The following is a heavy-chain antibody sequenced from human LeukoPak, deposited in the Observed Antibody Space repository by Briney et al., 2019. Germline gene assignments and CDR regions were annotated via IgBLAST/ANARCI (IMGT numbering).Heavy chain of an antibody. CDR2: IYYSGST. V-gene: IGHV4-39*01. J-gene: IGHJ4*02. CDR1: GGSISSSSYY. CDR3: TASDSSGYRPFDY. D-gene: IGHD3-22*01. Sequence: SETLSLTCTVSGGSISSSSYYWGWIRQPPGKGLERIGSIYYSGSTYYNPSLKSRVTISVDTSKNQFSLKLSSVTAADTAVYYCTASDSSGYRPFDYWGQGTLVTVSS.